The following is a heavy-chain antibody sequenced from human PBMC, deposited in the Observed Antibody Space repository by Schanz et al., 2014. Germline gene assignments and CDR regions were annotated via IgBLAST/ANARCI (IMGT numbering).Heavy chain of an antibody. CDR1: GYSFTPFP. CDR3: ARDLTVDTVYVVHCYCYGMDV. J-gene: IGHJ6*02. CDR2: INAGTGNT. V-gene: IGHV1-3*01. D-gene: IGHD5-12*01. Sequence: QVQLVQSWAEVKGPGASVKVSCKASGYSFTPFPIHWVRQAPGQRLEWMGWINAGTGNTEYSQKFQGRVTITRDTSANTAYMELTSLRSKDTAVYFCARDLTVDTVYVVHCYCYGMDVWGQGTTATVSS.